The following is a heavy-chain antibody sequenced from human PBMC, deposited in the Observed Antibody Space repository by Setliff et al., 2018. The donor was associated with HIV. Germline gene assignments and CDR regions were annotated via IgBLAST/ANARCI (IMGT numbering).Heavy chain of an antibody. V-gene: IGHV1-2*06. CDR3: ARESGGVVIKGAYYYYMDV. D-gene: IGHD3-3*01. J-gene: IGHJ6*03. CDR2: INPDSGGT. Sequence: ASVKVSCKASGYIFTDYYIHWVRQAPGQGLEWMGRINPDSGGTNFARKFQGRVTMTRDTSTSTAYMELRSLRSDDTAAYYCARESGGVVIKGAYYYYMDVWGKGTTVTVSS. CDR1: GYIFTDYY.